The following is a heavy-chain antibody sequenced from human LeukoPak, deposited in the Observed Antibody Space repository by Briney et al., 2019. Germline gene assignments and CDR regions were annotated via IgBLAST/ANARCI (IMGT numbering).Heavy chain of an antibody. V-gene: IGHV4-39*01. CDR3: ARAQDAFDI. CDR2: IYYSGST. CDR1: GGSISSSSYY. Sequence: SETLSLTCTVSGGSISSSSYYWGWIRQPPGKGLEWIGSIYYSGSTYYNPSLKSRVTISVDTSKDQFSLKLSSVTAADTAVYYCARAQDAFDIWGQGTMVTVSS. J-gene: IGHJ3*02.